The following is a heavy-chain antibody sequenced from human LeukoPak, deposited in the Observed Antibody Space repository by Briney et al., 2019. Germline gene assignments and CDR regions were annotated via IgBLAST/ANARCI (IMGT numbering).Heavy chain of an antibody. D-gene: IGHD3-3*01. V-gene: IGHV3-7*05. J-gene: IGHJ4*02. CDR3: AKDGADYDSDYFDY. Sequence: GGSLRLSCAASGFTFSSYWMSWVRQTPGKGLEWVANIKQDGSEKYYVDSVKGRFTISRDNSKNTLYLQINSLRAEDTAVYYCAKDGADYDSDYFDYWGQGTLVTVSS. CDR1: GFTFSSYW. CDR2: IKQDGSEK.